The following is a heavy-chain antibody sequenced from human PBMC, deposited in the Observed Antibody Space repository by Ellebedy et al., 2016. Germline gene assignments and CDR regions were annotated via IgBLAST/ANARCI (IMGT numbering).Heavy chain of an antibody. CDR1: GGSISSSSYY. CDR3: ARLRLLVTTDNWFDP. Sequence: SETLSLTCTVSGGSISSSSYYWGWIRQPPGKGLEWIGSIYYSGSTYYNPSLKSRVTISVDTSKNQFSLKLSSVTAADTAVYYCARLRLLVTTDNWFDPWGQGTLVTVSS. V-gene: IGHV4-39*01. CDR2: IYYSGST. J-gene: IGHJ5*02. D-gene: IGHD4-17*01.